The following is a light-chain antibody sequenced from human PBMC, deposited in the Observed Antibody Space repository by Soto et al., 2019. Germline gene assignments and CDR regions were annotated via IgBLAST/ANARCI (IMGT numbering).Light chain of an antibody. CDR3: ESWHSDTRV. V-gene: IGLV4-60*03. CDR2: VEGSGNY. Sequence: QPVLTQPSYASASLGSSVSLTCTLSSRHSFYDIAWHQQRPGTAPRYLMKVEGSGNYDKGSGIPERFSGSSSGADRYLTISNLRSEDEGDYYCESWHSDTRVFGGGTKLTVL. J-gene: IGLJ3*02. CDR1: SRHSFYD.